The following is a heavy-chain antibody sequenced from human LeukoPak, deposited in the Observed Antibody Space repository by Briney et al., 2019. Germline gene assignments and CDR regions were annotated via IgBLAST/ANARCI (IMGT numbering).Heavy chain of an antibody. Sequence: PGGSLRLSCAGSGFTFSSYGLRWVRQAPGKGLDWVSYISSSGTAIYYADSVKGRFTISRDNAKNSLYLQMNSLRDEDSAVYYCARDQGIFDYWGQGTLVTVSS. J-gene: IGHJ4*02. CDR3: ARDQGIFDY. CDR1: GFTFSSYG. V-gene: IGHV3-48*02. CDR2: ISSSGTAI.